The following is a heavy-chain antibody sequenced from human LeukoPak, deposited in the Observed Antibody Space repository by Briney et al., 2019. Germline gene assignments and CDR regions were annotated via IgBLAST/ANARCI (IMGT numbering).Heavy chain of an antibody. Sequence: GGSLRLSCAASGFTFSSYGMHWVRQAPGKGLEWVAFIRYDGSNKYYADSVKGRFTISRGNSRNTLSLQMNSLRAEDTAVYYCAKDSQDTVVVPAGIDYWGQGTLVTVSS. CDR3: AKDSQDTVVVPAGIDY. J-gene: IGHJ4*02. V-gene: IGHV3-30*02. CDR1: GFTFSSYG. D-gene: IGHD2-2*01. CDR2: IRYDGSNK.